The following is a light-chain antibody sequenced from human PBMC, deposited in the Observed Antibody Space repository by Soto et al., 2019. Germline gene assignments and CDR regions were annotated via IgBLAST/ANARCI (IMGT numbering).Light chain of an antibody. Sequence: EIVMTQSPGTLSVSPGERATFSCRASETISGNLAWYQQKPGQAPKLLIFGATSRATGVPARFSGSGSVTDYSLTISSPQSEDFAVYYCQQYNSWPLTFGGGTKVEIK. V-gene: IGKV3-15*01. CDR2: GAT. CDR3: QQYNSWPLT. CDR1: ETISGN. J-gene: IGKJ4*01.